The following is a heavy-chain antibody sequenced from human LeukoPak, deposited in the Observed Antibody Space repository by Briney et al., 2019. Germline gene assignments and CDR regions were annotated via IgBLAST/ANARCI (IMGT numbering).Heavy chain of an antibody. Sequence: SETLSLTCAVSVYSISGGYHCGWIRQPPEKGLEWIGSISRSGSTYYSPSLKGRVTMSVDSSKNEFSLNLSSVTAADTAVYYCARGYIGNSGRYYYYMDVWGKGTTVTVSS. V-gene: IGHV4-38-2*01. CDR2: ISRSGST. CDR3: ARGYIGNSGRYYYYMDV. J-gene: IGHJ6*03. D-gene: IGHD4-23*01. CDR1: VYSISGGYH.